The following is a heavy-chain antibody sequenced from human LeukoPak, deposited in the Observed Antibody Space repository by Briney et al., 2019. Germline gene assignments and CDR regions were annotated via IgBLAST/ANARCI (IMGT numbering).Heavy chain of an antibody. D-gene: IGHD4-11*01. CDR3: ARGRLPKYYFDS. CDR1: GFTFSSYA. J-gene: IGHJ4*02. CDR2: VSGSGDKT. Sequence: PGGSLRLSCAASGFTFSSYAMSWVRQAPGKGLEWVSGVSGSGDKTYYADSVKGRFTVSRDSSKSTVYLQMNSLRVEDTAVYYCARGRLPKYYFDSWGQGTLVTVSS. V-gene: IGHV3-23*01.